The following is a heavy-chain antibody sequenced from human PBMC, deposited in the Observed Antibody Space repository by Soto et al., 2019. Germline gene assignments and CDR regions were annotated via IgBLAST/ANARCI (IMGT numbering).Heavy chain of an antibody. CDR1: GITYNTYA. D-gene: IGHD6-19*01. V-gene: IGHV1-3*01. Sequence: QVQLVQSGAEMKKPGASVKRSCKASGITYNTYAIHWVRQAPGQGLEWMGGINAGNGDTRYSQNFQGRVTLTRDTSTSTVYMALDSLKSEDTGVYYCARAISGSGTWGQGTLVTVSS. J-gene: IGHJ4*02. CDR2: INAGNGDT. CDR3: ARAISGSGT.